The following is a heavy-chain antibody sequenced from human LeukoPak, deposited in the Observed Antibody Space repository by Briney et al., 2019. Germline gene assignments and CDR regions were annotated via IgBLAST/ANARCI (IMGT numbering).Heavy chain of an antibody. V-gene: IGHV1-2*02. J-gene: IGHJ5*02. CDR3: ARVGATYSGDP. CDR2: INPNSGDT. Sequence: ASVKVSCEASGYTFTGYYMHWVRQAPGQGLEWMGWINPNSGDTNYAQKFQGRVTMTRDTSISTAYMELSRLRSDDTAVYYCARVGATYSGDPWGQGTLVTVSS. CDR1: GYTFTGYY. D-gene: IGHD1-26*01.